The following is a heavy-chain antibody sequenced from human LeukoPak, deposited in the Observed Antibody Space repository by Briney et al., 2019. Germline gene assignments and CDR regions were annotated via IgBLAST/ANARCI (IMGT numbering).Heavy chain of an antibody. J-gene: IGHJ4*02. CDR1: GFTFSSYG. CDR2: ISYDGSNK. V-gene: IGHV3-30*03. CDR3: ASEGRAAAGICDY. D-gene: IGHD6-13*01. Sequence: GRSLRLSCAASGFTFSSYGMHWVRQAPGKGLEWVAVISYDGSNKYYGETVKGRFTISRDNSKNTLYLQMNSLRAEDAAVYYCASEGRAAAGICDYWGQGTLVTVSS.